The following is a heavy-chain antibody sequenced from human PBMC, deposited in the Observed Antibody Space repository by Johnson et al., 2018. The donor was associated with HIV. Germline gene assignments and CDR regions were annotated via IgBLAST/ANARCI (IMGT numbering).Heavy chain of an antibody. Sequence: MLLVESGGGLVKPGGSLRLSCAASGFTFSSYAMSWVRQAPGKVPEWHSVVSRGGTSYYADSVRGRFTVSRDNSKNTLYLQLNSLRAEDTAVYYCATFGGGSFHAFDIWGQGTMVTVSS. V-gene: IGHV3-23*04. CDR1: GFTFSSYA. CDR2: VSRGGTS. CDR3: ATFGGGSFHAFDI. J-gene: IGHJ3*02. D-gene: IGHD1-26*01.